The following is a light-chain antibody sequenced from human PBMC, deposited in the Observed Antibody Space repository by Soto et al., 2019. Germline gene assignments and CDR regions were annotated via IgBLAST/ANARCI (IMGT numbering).Light chain of an antibody. V-gene: IGKV1-9*01. Sequence: IQLTQSPSSLSASVGDSVTSTCRASQDISSHLAWYQQKPGKAPKVLIYAASTLESGIPSRFSGSGSGTDFTLTISSLQAEDFATYYCQQVKSFLPLTFGGGTKVHIK. CDR1: QDISSH. CDR3: QQVKSFLPLT. CDR2: AAS. J-gene: IGKJ4*01.